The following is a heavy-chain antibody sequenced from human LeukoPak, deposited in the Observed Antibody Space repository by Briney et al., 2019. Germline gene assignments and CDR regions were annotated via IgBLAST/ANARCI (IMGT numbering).Heavy chain of an antibody. V-gene: IGHV3-66*01. CDR1: GFPVSSFY. CDR3: VRGSSGWYNWFDP. CDR2: IYSGGAT. J-gene: IGHJ5*02. D-gene: IGHD6-19*01. Sequence: GGSLRLSCAASGFPVSSFYMTWVRQAPGKGLEWVSVIYSGGATYYADSVKGRFTISRDNSKNTLYLQMNSLRAEDTAVYYCVRGSSGWYNWFDPWGQGTLVTVSS.